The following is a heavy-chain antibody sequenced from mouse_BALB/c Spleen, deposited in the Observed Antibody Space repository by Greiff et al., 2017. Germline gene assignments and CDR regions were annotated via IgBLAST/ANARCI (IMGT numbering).Heavy chain of an antibody. CDR2: INSNGGST. CDR3: AREAYYRYDAFFDY. V-gene: IGHV5-6-3*01. D-gene: IGHD2-14*01. Sequence: EVHLVESGGGLVQPGGSLKLSCAASGFTFSSYGMSWVRQTPDKRLELVATINSNGGSTYYPDSVKGRFTISRDNAKNTLYLQMSSLKSEDTAMYYCAREAYYRYDAFFDYWGQGTTRTVSS. J-gene: IGHJ2*01. CDR1: GFTFSSYG.